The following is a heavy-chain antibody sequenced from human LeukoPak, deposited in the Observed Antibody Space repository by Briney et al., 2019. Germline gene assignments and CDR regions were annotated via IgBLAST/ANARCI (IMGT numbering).Heavy chain of an antibody. Sequence: GGSLRLSCAASGFXFSDYYISWIRQAPGKGLEWVANIKQDGSEKYYVDSVKGRFTISRDNAKNSLYLQMNSLRTGDTAVYYCARDAPLDVWGQGTTVTVSS. CDR1: GFXFSDYY. J-gene: IGHJ6*02. CDR2: IKQDGSEK. CDR3: ARDAPLDV. V-gene: IGHV3-7*04.